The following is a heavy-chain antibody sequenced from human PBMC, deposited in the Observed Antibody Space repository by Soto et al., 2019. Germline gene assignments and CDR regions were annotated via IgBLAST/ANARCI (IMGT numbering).Heavy chain of an antibody. CDR2: INPNSGGT. CDR1: GYTFTSYY. V-gene: IGHV1-2*04. CDR3: ARVSTYYYYGMNV. Sequence: ASVKVSCKASGYTFTSYYMHWVRQAPGQGLEWMGWINPNSGGTNYAQKFQGWVTMTRDTSISTAYMELSRLRSDDTAVYYCARVSTYYYYGMNVGGQGPRVTVS. J-gene: IGHJ6*02.